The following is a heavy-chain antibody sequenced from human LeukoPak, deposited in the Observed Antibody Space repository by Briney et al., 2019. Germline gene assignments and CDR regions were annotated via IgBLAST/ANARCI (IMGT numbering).Heavy chain of an antibody. D-gene: IGHD2-21*02. V-gene: IGHV3-23*01. CDR2: IGGSESST. CDR3: AKGETYIVVTSTSDS. CDR1: GFPFSSYA. J-gene: IGHJ4*02. Sequence: GGSLRLSCAASGFPFSSYAMTWVRQAPGKGLEWVSAIGGSESSTYYADSVKGRFTISRDNSKNTLYLQMNSLRAEDTAVYYCAKGETYIVVTSTSDSWGQGALVTVSS.